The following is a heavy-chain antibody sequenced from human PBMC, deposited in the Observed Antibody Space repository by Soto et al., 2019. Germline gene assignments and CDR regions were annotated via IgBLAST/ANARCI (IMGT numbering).Heavy chain of an antibody. D-gene: IGHD3-10*01. CDR3: ARYGEPRNYYAMDV. Sequence: QVQLVESGGGLVKPGGSLRLSCAASGFTFSDYYRTWIRQAPGKGLEWVSYISNNNNYPYYADFVKGRFTISRDNAKNSLYLQMNSLRAEDTAIYYCARYGEPRNYYAMDVWGPGTTVTVSS. V-gene: IGHV3-11*06. CDR2: ISNNNNYP. CDR1: GFTFSDYY. J-gene: IGHJ6*02.